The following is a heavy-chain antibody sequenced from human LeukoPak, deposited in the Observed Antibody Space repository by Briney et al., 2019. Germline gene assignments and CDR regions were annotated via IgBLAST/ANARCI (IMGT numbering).Heavy chain of an antibody. V-gene: IGHV1-2*02. CDR3: ARGKSGYSP. CDR2: INPRTGAA. CDR1: GYTFIENY. D-gene: IGHD3-22*01. J-gene: IGHJ4*02. Sequence: ASVKVSCKVSGYTFIENYIHWVRQAPGQGLEWMGLINPRTGAANYSQKFQGRVTMTRDTSISTAYMHLTRLRFDDAAIYYCARGKSGYSPWGQGTPVTVSS.